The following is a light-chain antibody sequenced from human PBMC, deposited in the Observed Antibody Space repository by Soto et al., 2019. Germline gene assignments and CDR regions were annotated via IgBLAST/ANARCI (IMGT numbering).Light chain of an antibody. V-gene: IGKV1-39*01. Sequence: DIQMTQSPSSLSASVRDRVTITCRASQSISSYLNWYQQKPGKAPKLLIYVASSLQSGVPSRFSGSGSGTGFTLTISRLEPEDFAVYYCQQYGGSITFGKGTRLEIK. CDR2: VAS. CDR3: QQYGGSIT. CDR1: QSISSY. J-gene: IGKJ5*01.